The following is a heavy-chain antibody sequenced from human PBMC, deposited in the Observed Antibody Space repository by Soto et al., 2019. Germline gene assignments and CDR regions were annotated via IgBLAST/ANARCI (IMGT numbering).Heavy chain of an antibody. CDR3: ARGHTIFGVVTSIDY. V-gene: IGHV4-31*03. D-gene: IGHD3-3*01. CDR2: IYYSGST. CDR1: GGSISSGGYY. Sequence: PSETLSLTCTVSGGSISSGGYYWSWIRQHPGKGLEWIGYIYYSGSTYYNPSLKSRVTISVDTFKNQFSLKLISVTAADTAVYYCARGHTIFGVVTSIDYWGQGTLVTVSS. J-gene: IGHJ4*02.